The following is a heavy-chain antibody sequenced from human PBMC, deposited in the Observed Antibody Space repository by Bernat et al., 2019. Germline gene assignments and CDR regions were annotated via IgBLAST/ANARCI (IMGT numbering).Heavy chain of an antibody. V-gene: IGHV3-13*01. CDR2: IGTAGDT. CDR3: ARARGGITIFGVVTSYYDY. Sequence: EVQLVESGGGLVQPGGSLRLSCAASGFTFSSYDMHWVRQATGKGLEWVSAIGTAGDTYYPGSVKGRFTISRENAKNSLYLQMNSLRAGDTAVYYCARARGGITIFGVVTSYYDYWGQGTLVTVSS. J-gene: IGHJ4*02. D-gene: IGHD3-3*01. CDR1: GFTFSSYD.